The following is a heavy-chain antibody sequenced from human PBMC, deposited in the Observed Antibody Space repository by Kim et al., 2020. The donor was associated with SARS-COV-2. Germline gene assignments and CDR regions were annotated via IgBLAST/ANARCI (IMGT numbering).Heavy chain of an antibody. D-gene: IGHD4-17*01. CDR1: GFTVSSNY. J-gene: IGHJ4*02. CDR2: IYSGGST. Sequence: GGSLRLSCAASGFTVSSNYMSWVRQAPGKGLEWVSVIYSGGSTYYADSVKGRFTISRDNSKNTLYLQMNSLRAEDTAVYYCARSRTVTPGRFYWGQGTLVTVSS. CDR3: ARSRTVTPGRFY. V-gene: IGHV3-66*02.